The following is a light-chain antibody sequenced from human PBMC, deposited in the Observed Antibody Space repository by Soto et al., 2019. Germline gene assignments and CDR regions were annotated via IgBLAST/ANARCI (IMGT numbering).Light chain of an antibody. CDR3: RQYGGGPLA. Sequence: IVLTQSPGTLSFSPGERVTLSCRASQSVSSSYLAWYQQKPGQAPRLLIYGASRRASGIPDRFSGSGSGTDFALTVSRLEPEDFGRSYCRQYGGGPLAFGGGTNVDIK. V-gene: IGKV3-20*01. CDR1: QSVSSSY. CDR2: GAS. J-gene: IGKJ4*02.